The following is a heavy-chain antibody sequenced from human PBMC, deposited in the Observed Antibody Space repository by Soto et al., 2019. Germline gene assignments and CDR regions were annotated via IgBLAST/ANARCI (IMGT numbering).Heavy chain of an antibody. V-gene: IGHV4-34*01. CDR3: ARVFTGSITIFGVVIAPGGMDV. CDR2: INHSGST. D-gene: IGHD3-3*01. J-gene: IGHJ6*02. Sequence: AETLSLTYAVYGACFRGYYWSWIGWPRGNALEWIGEINHSGSTNYNPSLKSRVTISVDTSKNQFSLKLSSVTAADTAVYYCARVFTGSITIFGVVIAPGGMDVWGQGTTVS. CDR1: GACFRGYY.